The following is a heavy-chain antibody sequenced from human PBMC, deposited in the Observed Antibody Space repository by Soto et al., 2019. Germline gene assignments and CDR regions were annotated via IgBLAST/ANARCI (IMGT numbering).Heavy chain of an antibody. D-gene: IGHD6-6*01. CDR3: ARDHPGGERIAALPKSVHYYYGMDV. V-gene: IGHV3-53*02. CDR2: IYSGGST. Sequence: EVQLVDTGGGLIQPGGSLRLSCAASGFTVSSNYMSWVRQAPGKGLEGVSGIYSGGSTYYADSVKGRFTISRNNSKNTLYLQLNRLRAEDTAVYYGARDHPGGERIAALPKSVHYYYGMDVWGQGTTVTVSS. CDR1: GFTVSSNY. J-gene: IGHJ6*02.